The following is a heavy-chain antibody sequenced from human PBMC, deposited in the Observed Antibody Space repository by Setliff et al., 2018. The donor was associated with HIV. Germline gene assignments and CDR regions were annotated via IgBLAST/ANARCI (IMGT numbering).Heavy chain of an antibody. CDR1: GDTLSIHP. Sequence: SVKVSCKASGDTLSIHPISWVRQAPGRGLDWMGGIIPAFGTANYAQKFQGRVTITTDESTTTVFMELTGLRSEDTAVYYCACGGFGELIYFDYWGQGTLVTVSS. CDR3: ACGGFGELIYFDY. V-gene: IGHV1-69*05. D-gene: IGHD3-10*01. CDR2: IIPAFGTA. J-gene: IGHJ4*02.